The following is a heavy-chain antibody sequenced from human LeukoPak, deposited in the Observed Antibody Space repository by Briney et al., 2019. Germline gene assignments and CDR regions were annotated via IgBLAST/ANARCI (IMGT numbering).Heavy chain of an antibody. CDR3: ARNIPGSYYFDY. Sequence: PGGSLSLSCAASGFPFSSYWMHWVRQAPGKGVVWVSCINSDGSSTDYADSVKGRFTISRDNSKNTLYLQMNSLRAEDTAVFYCARNIPGSYYFDYWGQGTLVTVSS. J-gene: IGHJ4*02. V-gene: IGHV3-74*01. D-gene: IGHD3-10*01. CDR2: INSDGSST. CDR1: GFPFSSYW.